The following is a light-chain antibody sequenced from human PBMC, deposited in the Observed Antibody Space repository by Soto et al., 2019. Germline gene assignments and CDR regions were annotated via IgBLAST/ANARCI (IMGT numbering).Light chain of an antibody. V-gene: IGKV1-5*01. J-gene: IGKJ2*01. CDR2: DAS. CDR3: QQYDSSSPP. Sequence: DIQMTQSPSTLSASVGDRVTITCRARQSISSWLAWYQQKPGKAPKLLIYDASNLETGVSSRFSGSGSGTEFTLTIRSLQPDDFATYYCQQYDSSSPPFGQG. CDR1: QSISSW.